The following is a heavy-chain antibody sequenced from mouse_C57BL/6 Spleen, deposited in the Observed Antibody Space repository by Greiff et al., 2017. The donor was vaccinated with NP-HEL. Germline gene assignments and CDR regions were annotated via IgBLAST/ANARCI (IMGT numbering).Heavy chain of an antibody. CDR2: IWSGGIT. D-gene: IGHD4-1*01. CDR3: ARRGLGYAMDY. V-gene: IGHV2-2*01. Sequence: VQLVESGPGLVQPSQSLSITCTVSGFSLTSYGVHWVRQSPGKGLEWLGVIWSGGITDYNAAFISRLTISKDNSKSQVFIKMNSLQADDTAIYYCARRGLGYAMDYWGQGTSVTVSS. J-gene: IGHJ4*01. CDR1: GFSLTSYG.